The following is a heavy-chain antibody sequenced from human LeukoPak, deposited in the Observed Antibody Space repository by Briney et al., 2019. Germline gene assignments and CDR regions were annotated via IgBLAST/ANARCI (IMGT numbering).Heavy chain of an antibody. CDR2: IIPIFGTA. CDR1: GGTFSSYA. V-gene: IGHV1-69*05. J-gene: IGHJ6*03. D-gene: IGHD1-7*01. Sequence: GSSVKVSCKASGGTFSSYATSWVRQAPGQGLEWMGGIIPIFGTANYAQKLQGRVTITTDESTSTAYMELSSLRSEDTAVYYCSWNSVGYYYYYMDVWGKGTTVTVSS. CDR3: SWNSVGYYYYYMDV.